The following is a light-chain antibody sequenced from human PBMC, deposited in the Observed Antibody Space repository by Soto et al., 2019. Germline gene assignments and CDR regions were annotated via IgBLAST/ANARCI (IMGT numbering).Light chain of an antibody. Sequence: EVVLTQSPASLSLSPEERATLSCRASQSVSAYLAWYQQKAGQAPRLLIYDVSNRAPGIPARFTGSGSGTDFTLTISSLEPEDSAVYYCQQRVHWLTFGGGTKVEIK. J-gene: IGKJ4*01. CDR3: QQRVHWLT. CDR1: QSVSAY. CDR2: DVS. V-gene: IGKV3-11*01.